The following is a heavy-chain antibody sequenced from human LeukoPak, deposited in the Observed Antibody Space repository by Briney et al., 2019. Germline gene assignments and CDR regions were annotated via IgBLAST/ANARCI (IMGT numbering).Heavy chain of an antibody. Sequence: SETLSLTCTVSGGSISSYYWSWIRQPARKGLEWIGRIYTSGSTNYNPSLKSRVTMSVDTSKNQFSLKLSSVTAADTAVYYCARLANSGSYRYVDCWGQGTLVTVSS. J-gene: IGHJ4*02. V-gene: IGHV4-4*07. D-gene: IGHD1-26*01. CDR1: GGSISSYY. CDR2: IYTSGST. CDR3: ARLANSGSYRYVDC.